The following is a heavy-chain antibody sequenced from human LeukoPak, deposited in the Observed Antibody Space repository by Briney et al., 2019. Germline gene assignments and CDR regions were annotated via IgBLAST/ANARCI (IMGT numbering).Heavy chain of an antibody. D-gene: IGHD3-3*01. CDR3: ARTVSYYDFWSGYDNWFDP. V-gene: IGHV1-69*13. Sequence: SVKVSCKASGGTFSSYAISWVRQAAGQGLEWMGGIIPIFGTANYAQKFQGRVTITADESTSTAYMELSSLRSEDTAVYYCARTVSYYDFWSGYDNWFDPWGQGTLVTVSS. CDR2: IIPIFGTA. CDR1: GGTFSSYA. J-gene: IGHJ5*02.